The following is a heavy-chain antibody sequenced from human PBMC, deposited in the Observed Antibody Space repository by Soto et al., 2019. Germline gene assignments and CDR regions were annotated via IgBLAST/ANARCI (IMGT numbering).Heavy chain of an antibody. Sequence: QLQLQESGPGLVKTSGTLSLTCTVSGGSISSSSYYWGWIRQPPGKGLEWIGSIYYSGSTYYNPSLKSRVTISVDTSKKQFSLKLSSVTAADTAVYYCAVKGRYYYYGMDVWGQGTTVTVSS. CDR3: AVKGRYYYYGMDV. J-gene: IGHJ6*02. CDR1: GGSISSSSYY. V-gene: IGHV4-39*01. CDR2: IYYSGST.